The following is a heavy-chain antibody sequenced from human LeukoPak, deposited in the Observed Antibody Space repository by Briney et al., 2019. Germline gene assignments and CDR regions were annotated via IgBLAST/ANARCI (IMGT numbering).Heavy chain of an antibody. CDR3: ARDGYSGYDEYDY. J-gene: IGHJ4*02. V-gene: IGHV3-7*01. D-gene: IGHD5-12*01. Sequence: GGSLRLSCAASGFTFSSYWMSWVRQAPGKGLEWVANIKQDGSEKYYVDSVKGRFTISRDNAKNSLYLQMNSLRAEDTAVYYCARDGYSGYDEYDYRGQGTLVTVSS. CDR2: IKQDGSEK. CDR1: GFTFSSYW.